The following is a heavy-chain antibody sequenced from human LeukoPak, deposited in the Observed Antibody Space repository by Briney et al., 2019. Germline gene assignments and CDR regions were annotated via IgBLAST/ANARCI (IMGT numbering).Heavy chain of an antibody. CDR1: GFTFSSYA. V-gene: IGHV3-30-3*01. Sequence: SGGSLRLSCAASGFTFSSYAMHWVRQAPGKGLEWVAVISYDGTNKYADSVKGRFTISRDNSKNTLYLQMNSLRAEDTAVYFCARGPHDYRDLYYFDFWGQGTLVTVSS. CDR2: ISYDGTNK. J-gene: IGHJ4*02. CDR3: ARGPHDYRDLYYFDF. D-gene: IGHD4-17*01.